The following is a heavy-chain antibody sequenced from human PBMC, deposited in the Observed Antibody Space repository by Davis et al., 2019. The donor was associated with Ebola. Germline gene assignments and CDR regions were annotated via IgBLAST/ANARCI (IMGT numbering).Heavy chain of an antibody. Sequence: GESLKISCKGSGYSFTSYWISWVRQMPGKGPEWMGIIYPGDSDTRYSPSFQGQVTISADKSISTAYLQWSSLKASDTAMYYCARWGNWNKGWFDPWGQGTLVTVSS. D-gene: IGHD1/OR15-1a*01. V-gene: IGHV5-51*01. CDR2: IYPGDSDT. CDR3: ARWGNWNKGWFDP. J-gene: IGHJ5*02. CDR1: GYSFTSYW.